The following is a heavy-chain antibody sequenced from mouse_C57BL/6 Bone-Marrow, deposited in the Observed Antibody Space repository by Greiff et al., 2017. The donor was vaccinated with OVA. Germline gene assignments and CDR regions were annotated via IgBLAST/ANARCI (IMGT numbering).Heavy chain of an antibody. J-gene: IGHJ3*01. D-gene: IGHD1-1*01. CDR3: ARNPHYYGSSPWFAY. CDR2: ISSGSSTI. V-gene: IGHV5-17*01. Sequence: EVMLVESGGGLVKPGGSLKLSCAASGFTFSDYGMHWVRQAPEKGLEWVAYISSGSSTIYYADTVKGRFTISRDNAKNTLFLQMTSLRSEDTAMYYCARNPHYYGSSPWFAYWGQGTLVTVSA. CDR1: GFTFSDYG.